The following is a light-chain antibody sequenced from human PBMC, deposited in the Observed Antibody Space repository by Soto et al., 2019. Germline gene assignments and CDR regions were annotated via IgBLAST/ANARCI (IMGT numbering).Light chain of an antibody. CDR1: SSDVGGYNY. V-gene: IGLV2-14*01. CDR3: SSYTSTSTYV. J-gene: IGLJ1*01. Sequence: QSALTQPASVSGSPGQSITISCTGTSSDVGGYNYVSWYQQYPGKAPKLMIYHVSNRPSGVSNRFSGSKSGNSASLTISGPQAEDEADYYCSSYTSTSTYVFGTGTRSPS. CDR2: HVS.